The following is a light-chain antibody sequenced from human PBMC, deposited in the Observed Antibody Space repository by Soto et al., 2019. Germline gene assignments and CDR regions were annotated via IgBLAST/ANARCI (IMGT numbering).Light chain of an antibody. CDR3: TQDFSYPRT. CDR2: DAS. J-gene: IGKJ1*01. CDR1: QGISSY. Sequence: AIRMTQSPSSLSASTGDRVTITCRASQGISSYLPWYQQKPGKAPKLLSYDASTLQSGFPSRFSGSGSGPDFTLTISCLQSEDWATDDCTQDFSYPRTFGQGTKVEIK. V-gene: IGKV1-8*01.